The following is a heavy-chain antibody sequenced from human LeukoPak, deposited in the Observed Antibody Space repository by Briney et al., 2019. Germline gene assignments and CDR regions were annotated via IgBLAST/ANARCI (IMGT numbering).Heavy chain of an antibody. V-gene: IGHV4-59*01. J-gene: IGHJ4*02. CDR1: GGSISSYY. CDR3: ARVTGYMIEDYFDY. CDR2: IYYSVST. Sequence: SETLSLTCTVSGGSISSYYWSWVRQPPGKGLEWLGYIYYSVSTNYNPSLKSRVTISVDTSKNQFSLRLRSVTAADTAVYYCARVTGYMIEDYFDYWGQGTLVTVSS. D-gene: IGHD3-22*01.